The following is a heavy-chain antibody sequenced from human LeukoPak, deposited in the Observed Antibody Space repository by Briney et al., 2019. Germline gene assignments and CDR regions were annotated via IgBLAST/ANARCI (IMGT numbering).Heavy chain of an antibody. D-gene: IGHD2-2*01. CDR2: ISGSGGST. J-gene: IGHJ4*02. CDR3: AKGYCSSTSCPLGY. CDR1: GFTFSSYA. V-gene: IGHV3-23*01. Sequence: GESLRLSCAASGFTFSSYAMSWVRQAPGKGLEWVSAISGSGGSTYYADSVKGRFTISRDNSKNTLYLQMNSLRAEDTAVYYCAKGYCSSTSCPLGYWGQGTLVTVSS.